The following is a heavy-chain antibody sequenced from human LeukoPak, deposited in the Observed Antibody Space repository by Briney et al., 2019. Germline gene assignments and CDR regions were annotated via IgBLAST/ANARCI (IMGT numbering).Heavy chain of an antibody. Sequence: ASVKVSCKVSGYTPTELSMHWVRQAPGKGLEWMGGFDPEDGETIYAQKFQGRVTMTEDTSTDTAYMELSSLRSEDTAVYYCATTSSLGSMYYYDSSPYGAFDIWGQGTMVTVSS. J-gene: IGHJ3*02. V-gene: IGHV1-24*01. CDR3: ATTSSLGSMYYYDSSPYGAFDI. CDR1: GYTPTELS. CDR2: FDPEDGET. D-gene: IGHD3-22*01.